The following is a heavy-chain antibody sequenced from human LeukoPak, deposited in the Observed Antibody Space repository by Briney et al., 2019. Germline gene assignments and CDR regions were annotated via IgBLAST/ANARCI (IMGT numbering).Heavy chain of an antibody. CDR1: GFTFNSYG. CDR3: AKENTNYCSGGSCYGAPGAFDI. V-gene: IGHV3-23*01. Sequence: GGSLRLSCAASGFTFNSYGMSWVRQAPGKGLEWLSVVSGSGINTYYPESVKGRFTISRDNSRNTLYLQMNSLRAEDTAVYYCAKENTNYCSGGSCYGAPGAFDIWGQGTMVTVSS. J-gene: IGHJ3*02. D-gene: IGHD2-15*01. CDR2: VSGSGINT.